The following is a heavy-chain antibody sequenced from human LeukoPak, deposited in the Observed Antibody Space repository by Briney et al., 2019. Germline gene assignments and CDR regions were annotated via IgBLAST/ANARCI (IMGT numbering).Heavy chain of an antibody. D-gene: IGHD5-12*01. CDR2: IYYSGST. V-gene: IGHV4-39*07. CDR1: GGSISSSSYY. CDR3: VRGGEYSGYDKFDY. J-gene: IGHJ4*02. Sequence: SETLSLTCTVSGGSISSSSYYWGWIRQPPGKGLEWIGSIYYSGSTYYNPSLKSRVTISVDTSKNQFSLKLSSVTAADTAVYYCVRGGEYSGYDKFDYWGQGTLVTVSS.